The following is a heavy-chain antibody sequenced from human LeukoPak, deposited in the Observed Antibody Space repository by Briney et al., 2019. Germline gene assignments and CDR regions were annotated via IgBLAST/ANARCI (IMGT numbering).Heavy chain of an antibody. Sequence: GGSLRISSIASILSFASQSINPLRQAPGKGLEWLSYIHSSTSSIYYADSVKGRFTISRDNAKKPLYLQMKSLRCEDTSVYYCAHACTCDWGVFDYWGQGTLVTVSS. CDR3: AHACTCDWGVFDY. CDR1: ILSFASQS. V-gene: IGHV3-48*01. D-gene: IGHD7-27*01. CDR2: IHSSTSSI. J-gene: IGHJ4*02.